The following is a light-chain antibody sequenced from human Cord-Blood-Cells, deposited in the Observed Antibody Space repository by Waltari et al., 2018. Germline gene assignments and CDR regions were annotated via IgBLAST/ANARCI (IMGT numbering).Light chain of an antibody. J-gene: IGLJ2*01. CDR1: SSNIGRNT. V-gene: IGLV1-44*01. CDR3: AAWDDSLNGLV. Sequence: QSVLTQPPSASGTPGQRVTIPCSGSSSNIGRNTVNWYKQLPGTAPKLLIYSNNQRPSGVPDRFSGSKSGTSASLAISGLQSEDEADYYCAAWDDSLNGLVFGGGTKLTVL. CDR2: SNN.